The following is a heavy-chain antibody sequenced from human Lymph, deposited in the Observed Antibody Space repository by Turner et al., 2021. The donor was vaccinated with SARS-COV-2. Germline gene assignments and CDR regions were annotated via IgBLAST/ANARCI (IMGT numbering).Heavy chain of an antibody. CDR1: GFTFSRYS. CDR3: ARGDYGDYGTVYFDY. D-gene: IGHD4-17*01. J-gene: IGHJ4*02. CDR2: SSSSSSYI. V-gene: IGHV3-21*01. Sequence: EVQLVESGGGLVKRGGSLRLSCAASGFTFSRYSMNWVRQAPGKGLEWVSSSSSSSSYIYYADSLKGRFTISRDNAKNSLYLQMNSLRAEDTAVYYCARGDYGDYGTVYFDYWGQGTLVTVSS.